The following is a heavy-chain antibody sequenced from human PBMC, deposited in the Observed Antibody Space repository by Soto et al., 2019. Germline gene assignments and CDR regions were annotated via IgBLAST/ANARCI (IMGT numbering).Heavy chain of an antibody. V-gene: IGHV3-11*01. D-gene: IGHD3-3*01. CDR3: ARYAPLLAPTLGYYYYYMDV. J-gene: IGHJ6*03. CDR1: GFTFSDYY. Sequence: QVQLVESGGGLVKPGGSLRLSCAASGFTFSDYYMSWIRQAPGKGLEWVAYISSSGSTIYYADSVKGRFTISRVNAKNSLYLQMNSLRAEDTAVYYCARYAPLLAPTLGYYYYYMDVWGKGTTVTVSS. CDR2: ISSSGSTI.